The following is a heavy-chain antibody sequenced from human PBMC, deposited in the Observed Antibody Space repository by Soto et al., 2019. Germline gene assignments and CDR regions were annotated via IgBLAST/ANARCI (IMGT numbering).Heavy chain of an antibody. CDR1: GFTFRTYT. D-gene: IGHD1-26*01. V-gene: IGHV3-30-3*01. CDR3: ARDYGGRYYLFDF. J-gene: IGHJ4*02. Sequence: QVQLVESGGGVVQPGRSLRLSCAASGFTFRTYTLHWVRQAPGKGLEWVALVSYDGNNKYYADSVKGRFTISRDNSKNKLFLQMHSLRAEDTVVYYCARDYGGRYYLFDFWGQGTLVSVSS. CDR2: VSYDGNNK.